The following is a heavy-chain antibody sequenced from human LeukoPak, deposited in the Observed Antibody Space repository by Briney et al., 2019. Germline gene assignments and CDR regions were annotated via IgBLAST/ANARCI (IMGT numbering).Heavy chain of an antibody. J-gene: IGHJ6*02. V-gene: IGHV3-9*01. Sequence: GGSLRLSCAASGFTFDDYAMHWVRQAPGKGLEWVSGISWNSGSIGYADSVKGRFTISRDNAKNSLYLQMNSLRAEDTALYYCAKDGNSDYYYYGMDVWGQGTTVTVSS. CDR3: AKDGNSDYYYYGMDV. D-gene: IGHD4-23*01. CDR2: ISWNSGSI. CDR1: GFTFDDYA.